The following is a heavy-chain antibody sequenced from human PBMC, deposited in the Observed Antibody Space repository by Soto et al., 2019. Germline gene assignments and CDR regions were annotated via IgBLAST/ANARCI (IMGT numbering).Heavy chain of an antibody. CDR1: GFTFSSYA. Sequence: EVQLLESVGGLVQPGGSLRLSCAASGFTFSSYAMSWVRQAPGKGLEWVSAISGSGGSTYYADSVKGRFTISRDNSKNTLYLQMNSLRAEDTSVYYCAKPSHCRRTSGRSGGFDYCGQGTLVTVAS. D-gene: IGHD2-2*01. CDR2: ISGSGGST. J-gene: IGHJ4*02. CDR3: AKPSHCRRTSGRSGGFDY. V-gene: IGHV3-23*01.